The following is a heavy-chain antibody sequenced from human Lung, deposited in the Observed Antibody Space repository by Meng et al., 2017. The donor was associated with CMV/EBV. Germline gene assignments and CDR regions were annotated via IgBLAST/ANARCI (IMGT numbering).Heavy chain of an antibody. CDR3: ARASPYSRSYFDY. CDR1: GFTFSNYW. D-gene: IGHD6-6*01. J-gene: IGHJ4*02. V-gene: IGHV3-74*01. Sequence: GESLKISCAASGFTFSNYWMHWVRQAPGKGLVWVSRIQGSDIAYADSVQGRFSISRDNAKNTPYLQINSLRVEDTAVYYCARASPYSRSYFDYWGQGALVTVSS. CDR2: IQGSDI.